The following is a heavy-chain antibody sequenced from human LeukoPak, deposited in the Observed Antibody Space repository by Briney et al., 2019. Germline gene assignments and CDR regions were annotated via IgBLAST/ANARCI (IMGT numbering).Heavy chain of an antibody. Sequence: ASVKVSCKASGYTFTGYYMHRVRQAPGQGLEWMGWINPNSGGTNYAQKFQGRVTMTRDTSISTAYMELSRLRSDDTAVYYCARTGLRLSWNYDTKDYYYYGMDVWGQGTTVTVSS. CDR1: GYTFTGYY. CDR3: ARTGLRLSWNYDTKDYYYYGMDV. V-gene: IGHV1-2*02. D-gene: IGHD1-7*01. J-gene: IGHJ6*02. CDR2: INPNSGGT.